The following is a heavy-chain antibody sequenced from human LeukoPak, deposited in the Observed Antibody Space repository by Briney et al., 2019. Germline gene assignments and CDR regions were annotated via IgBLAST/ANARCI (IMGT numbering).Heavy chain of an antibody. CDR3: ARRRLYYDILTGYYRDAFDI. CDR1: GGSISSNSYY. J-gene: IGHJ3*02. CDR2: IYYSGST. V-gene: IGHV4-39*07. D-gene: IGHD3-9*01. Sequence: PSETLSLTCAVSGGSISSNSYYWGWIRQPPGKGLEWIGSIYYSGSTYYNPSLKSRVTISVDTSKNQFSLKLSSVTAADTAVYYCARRRLYYDILTGYYRDAFDIWGQGTMVTVSS.